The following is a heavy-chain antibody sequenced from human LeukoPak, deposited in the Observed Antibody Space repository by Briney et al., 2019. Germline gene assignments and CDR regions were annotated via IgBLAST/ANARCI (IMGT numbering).Heavy chain of an antibody. J-gene: IGHJ3*02. CDR2: ISYIGST. D-gene: IGHD4-17*01. V-gene: IGHV4-59*11. Sequence: SETLSLTCAVSGDSFSSRYWTWIRQPPGKGLEWIGYISYIGSTNYNPSLKSRVTISIDTSKNQFSLKLSSVTAADTAVYYCARDLVTVTKGFDIWGQGTMVSVSS. CDR3: ARDLVTVTKGFDI. CDR1: GDSFSSRY.